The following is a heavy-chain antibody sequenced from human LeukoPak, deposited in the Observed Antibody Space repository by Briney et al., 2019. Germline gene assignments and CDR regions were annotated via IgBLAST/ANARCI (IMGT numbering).Heavy chain of an antibody. CDR1: GGTFSSYA. D-gene: IGHD2/OR15-2a*01. CDR2: IIPIFGTA. J-gene: IGHJ4*02. Sequence: SVKVSCKASGGTFSSYAISWVRQAPGQGLEWMGGIIPIFGTANYAQKFQGRVTITTVESTSTAYMELSSLRAEDTAAYYCAKAYRIGHARFDYWGQGTLVTVSS. CDR3: AKAYRIGHARFDY. V-gene: IGHV1-69*05.